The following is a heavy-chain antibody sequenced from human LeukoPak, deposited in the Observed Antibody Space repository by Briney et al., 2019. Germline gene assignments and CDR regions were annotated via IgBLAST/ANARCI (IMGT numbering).Heavy chain of an antibody. CDR2: IIPILGIA. Sequence: ASVKVSCKASGGTFSSYTISWVRQAPGQGLEWVGRIIPILGIANYAQKFQGRVTITADKSTGTAYMELSSLRSEDTAVCYCARSGVVSTGGSFEPWGQGTPVTVSS. CDR1: GGTFSSYT. CDR3: ARSGVVSTGGSFEP. V-gene: IGHV1-69*02. D-gene: IGHD3-22*01. J-gene: IGHJ5*02.